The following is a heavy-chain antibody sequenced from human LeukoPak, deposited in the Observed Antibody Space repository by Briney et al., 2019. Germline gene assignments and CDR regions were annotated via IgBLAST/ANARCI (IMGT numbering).Heavy chain of an antibody. Sequence: GGSLRLSCAASGFTFSIYCMSWVRQAPGKGLEWVANIKQDGSERYYVDSVKGRFTLSRDNAKNSLYLQMNSLRAEDTAVYYCARDRWSYDPQGGFDCWGQGTLVTVSS. CDR3: ARDRWSYDPQGGFDC. J-gene: IGHJ4*02. D-gene: IGHD3-22*01. CDR2: IKQDGSER. CDR1: GFTFSIYC. V-gene: IGHV3-7*03.